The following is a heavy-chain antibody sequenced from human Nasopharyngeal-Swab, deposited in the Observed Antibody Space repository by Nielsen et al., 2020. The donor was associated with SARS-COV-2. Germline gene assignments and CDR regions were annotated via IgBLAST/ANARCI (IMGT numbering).Heavy chain of an antibody. CDR2: IWSDGSNK. CDR3: ATDAPGSGFALDT. J-gene: IGHJ3*02. Sequence: GESLKISCAASGFTFSTYAMHWVRQAPGKGLEWVTFIWSDGSNKEYADAVKGRFTISRDNSKNTVFLQMNSLRVEDMAVYYCATDAPGSGFALDTWGQGTMVTVLS. CDR1: GFTFSTYA. D-gene: IGHD3-22*01. V-gene: IGHV3-30*02.